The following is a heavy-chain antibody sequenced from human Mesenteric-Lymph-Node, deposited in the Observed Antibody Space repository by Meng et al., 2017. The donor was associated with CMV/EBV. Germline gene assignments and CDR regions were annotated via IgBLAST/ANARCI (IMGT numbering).Heavy chain of an antibody. CDR3: ARGRSGGLDY. Sequence: GESLKISCAASGFTFSSYWMYWVRQAPGKGLVWVSRMNSDGSSTSYADSVKGRFTISRDNAKNTLYLQMNSLRAEDTGVYYCARGRSGGLDYWGQGTLVTVSS. CDR1: GFTFSSYW. CDR2: MNSDGSST. D-gene: IGHD2-15*01. V-gene: IGHV3-74*01. J-gene: IGHJ4*02.